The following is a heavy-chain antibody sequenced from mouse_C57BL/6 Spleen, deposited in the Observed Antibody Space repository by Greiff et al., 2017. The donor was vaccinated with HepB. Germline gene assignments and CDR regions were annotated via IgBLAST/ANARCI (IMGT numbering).Heavy chain of an antibody. CDR1: GFTFSDYG. D-gene: IGHD2-3*01. V-gene: IGHV5-17*01. J-gene: IGHJ2*01. Sequence: EVHLVESGGGLVKPGGSLKLSCAASGFTFSDYGMHWVRQAPEKGLEWVAYISSGSSTIYYADTVKGRFTISRDNAKNTLFLQMTSLRSEDTAMYYCARTAGGYSYYFDYWGQGTTLTVSS. CDR3: ARTAGGYSYYFDY. CDR2: ISSGSSTI.